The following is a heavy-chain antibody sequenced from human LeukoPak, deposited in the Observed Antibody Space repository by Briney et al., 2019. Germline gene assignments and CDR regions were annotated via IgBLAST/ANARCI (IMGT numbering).Heavy chain of an antibody. CDR2: IYSGGST. Sequence: GGSLRLSCAASGFTFSSYWMSWVRQAPGKGLEWVSVIYSGGSTYYADSVKGRFTISRDNSKNTLYLQMNSLGAEDTAVYYCARVSPGWVFDYWGQGTLVTVSS. J-gene: IGHJ4*02. CDR1: GFTFSSYW. D-gene: IGHD1-1*01. CDR3: ARVSPGWVFDY. V-gene: IGHV3-53*01.